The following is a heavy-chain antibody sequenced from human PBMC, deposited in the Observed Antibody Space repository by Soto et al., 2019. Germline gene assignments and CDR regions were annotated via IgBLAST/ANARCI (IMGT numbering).Heavy chain of an antibody. CDR2: IYYSGST. J-gene: IGHJ4*02. Sequence: SETLSLTCTVSGGSISSGDYYWSWIRQPPGKGLEWIGYIYYSGSTYYNPSLKSRVTISVDTSKNQFSLKLSSVTAADTAVYYCARVGSSGLFPYFDYWGQGTLVTVSS. CDR3: ARVGSSGLFPYFDY. V-gene: IGHV4-30-4*01. D-gene: IGHD6-6*01. CDR1: GGSISSGDYY.